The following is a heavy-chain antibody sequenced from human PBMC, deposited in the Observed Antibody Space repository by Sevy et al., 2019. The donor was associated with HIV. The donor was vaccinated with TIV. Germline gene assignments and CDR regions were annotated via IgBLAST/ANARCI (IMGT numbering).Heavy chain of an antibody. D-gene: IGHD2-15*01. V-gene: IGHV3-53*01. CDR2: KESGGQT. Sequence: GGSLRLSCAASGFSVSSYYMGWVRQAPGKGLEWVSTKESGGQTYYADSVRGRFTIARDESANNLFLQLNNLRAEDTGVYYWARMTCSWSIGSWGQGTLVTVSS. CDR1: GFSVSSYY. J-gene: IGHJ4*02. CDR3: ARMTCSWSIGS.